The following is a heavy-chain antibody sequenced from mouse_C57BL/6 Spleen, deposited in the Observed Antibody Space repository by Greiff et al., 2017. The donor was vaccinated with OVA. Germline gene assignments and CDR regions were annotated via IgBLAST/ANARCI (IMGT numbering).Heavy chain of an antibody. D-gene: IGHD1-1*01. CDR3: VRHSEGLYYRYFDV. CDR2: IRSKSNNYAT. CDR1: GFSFNTYA. V-gene: IGHV10-1*01. Sequence: GGGLVQPKGSLKLSCAASGFSFNTYAMNWVRQAPGKGLEWVARIRSKSNNYATYYADSVKDRFTISRDDSESMLYLQMNNLKTEDTAMYYGVRHSEGLYYRYFDVWGTGTTVTVSS. J-gene: IGHJ1*03.